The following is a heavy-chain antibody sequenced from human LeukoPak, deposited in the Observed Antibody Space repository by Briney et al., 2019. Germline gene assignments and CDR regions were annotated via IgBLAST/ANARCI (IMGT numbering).Heavy chain of an antibody. CDR1: GGSISSYY. J-gene: IGHJ5*02. V-gene: IGHV4-59*08. Sequence: PSETLSLTCTVSGGSISSYYWTWIRQPPGKGLEWIGYIYYSGSTKYNPSLKSRVTMSVDTSKNRFSLKLSSVTAADTAVYYCARHRGYCSSTSCSYTWSDPWAQGTLVTVSS. CDR2: IYYSGST. CDR3: ARHRGYCSSTSCSYTWSDP. D-gene: IGHD2-2*03.